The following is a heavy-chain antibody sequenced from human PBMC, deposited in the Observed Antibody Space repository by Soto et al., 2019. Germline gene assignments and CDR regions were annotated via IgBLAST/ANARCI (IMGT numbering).Heavy chain of an antibody. CDR2: ISGSGGST. Sequence: EVQLLESGGGLVQPGGSLRLSCAASGFTFSSYAMSWVRQAPGKGLEWVSAISGSGGSTYYADSVKGRFTISRHNSKNTLYLQMNSLRAEDTAVYYCAKYGSGSYYYYYYGMDVWGQGTTVTGSS. J-gene: IGHJ6*02. V-gene: IGHV3-23*01. CDR3: AKYGSGSYYYYYYGMDV. CDR1: GFTFSSYA. D-gene: IGHD3-10*01.